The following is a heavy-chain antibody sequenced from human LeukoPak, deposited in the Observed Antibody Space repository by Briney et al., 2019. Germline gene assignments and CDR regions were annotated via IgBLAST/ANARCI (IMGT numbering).Heavy chain of an antibody. Sequence: PGGSLRLSCAASGFTFSSYAMSWVRQAPGKGLEWVSVISGSDGTTYYADSVKGRFTISRDNAKNSLSLQMNSLRAEDTAVYYCARSRSGYHFDCWGQGTLVTVSS. V-gene: IGHV3-23*01. CDR1: GFTFSSYA. CDR3: ARSRSGYHFDC. CDR2: ISGSDGTT. D-gene: IGHD5-12*01. J-gene: IGHJ4*02.